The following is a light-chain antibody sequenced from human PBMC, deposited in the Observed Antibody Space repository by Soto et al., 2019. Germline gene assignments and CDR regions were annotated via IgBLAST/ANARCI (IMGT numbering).Light chain of an antibody. J-gene: IGLJ2*01. Sequence: QSALTQPASVSGSPGQSITISCTGTNNDVGGHMYVSWYQHQAGKVPKLIIYEIDNRPSGVSDRFSGTKSGNTASLTISGLQAEDEAAYYCSAYRRGIIVFGGGTKVTVL. CDR1: NNDVGGHMY. CDR3: SAYRRGIIV. V-gene: IGLV2-14*01. CDR2: EID.